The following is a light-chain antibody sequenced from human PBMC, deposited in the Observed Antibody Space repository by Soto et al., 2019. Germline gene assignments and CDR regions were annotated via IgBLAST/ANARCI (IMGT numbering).Light chain of an antibody. CDR1: QSVSSN. CDR2: NAF. Sequence: EILLTQSPGTLSVSPGERATLSCRASQSVSSNLAWYQRKPGQPPRLLIDNAFTRATGVPARFSGSGSGTDFTLTISSLQSEDFAVYYCQQYNDWPRTFGQGTKVDI. V-gene: IGKV3-15*01. J-gene: IGKJ1*01. CDR3: QQYNDWPRT.